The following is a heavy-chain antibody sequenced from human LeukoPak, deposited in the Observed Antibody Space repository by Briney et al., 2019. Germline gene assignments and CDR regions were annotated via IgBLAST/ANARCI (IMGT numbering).Heavy chain of an antibody. CDR2: ISSSGSTI. CDR1: GFTFSDYY. Sequence: GGSLRLSCAASGFTFSDYYMSWIRQAPGKGLEWVSYISSSGSTIYYADSVKGRFTISRDNSKNTLYLQMNSLRAEDTAVYYCAKLGSYYYGSGSHFDYWGQGTLVTVSS. D-gene: IGHD3-10*01. CDR3: AKLGSYYYGSGSHFDY. V-gene: IGHV3-11*01. J-gene: IGHJ4*02.